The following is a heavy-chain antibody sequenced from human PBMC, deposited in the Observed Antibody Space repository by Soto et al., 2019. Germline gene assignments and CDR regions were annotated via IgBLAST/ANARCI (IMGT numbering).Heavy chain of an antibody. CDR1: VFTFSSYA. Sequence: PWGALLVSWVSSVFTFSSYAMHWVRQAPGTGPDWVAGVSTDGRSKHVADSLNGRFIISRDNSKNTVYLRLNSLRAEDTAVYYCAKDVLLYYFDSSDYHGALHVWGQGTMVTVSS. CDR3: AKDVLLYYFDSSDYHGALHV. V-gene: IGHV3-30*18. J-gene: IGHJ3*01. CDR2: VSTDGRSK. D-gene: IGHD3-22*01.